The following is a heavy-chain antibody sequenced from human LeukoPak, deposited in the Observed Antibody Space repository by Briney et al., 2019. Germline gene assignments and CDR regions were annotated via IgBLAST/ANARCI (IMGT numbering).Heavy chain of an antibody. CDR1: GFTFSSYG. Sequence: PGGSLRLSCAASGFTFSSYGMSWVRQAPGKGLEWVSATSGSGGSTCYADSVKGRFTISRDNSKNTLYLQMNSLRAEDTAVYYCARDRGSTHEYFQHWGQGTLVTVSS. D-gene: IGHD3-10*01. CDR3: ARDRGSTHEYFQH. V-gene: IGHV3-23*01. J-gene: IGHJ1*01. CDR2: TSGSGGST.